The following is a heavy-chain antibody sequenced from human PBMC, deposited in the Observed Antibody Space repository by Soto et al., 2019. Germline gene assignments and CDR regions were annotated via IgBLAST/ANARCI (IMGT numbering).Heavy chain of an antibody. CDR2: IKQDGGQT. J-gene: IGHJ6*02. CDR1: GFTFDSYW. D-gene: IGHD5-12*01. Sequence: EVQLVESGGGFVQPGGSLRLSCAASGFTFDSYWMTWVRQAPGKGLEWVAHIKQDGGQTYYVDSVKGRFTISRDNAKTSLYRQMNRLRAEDPSVYFCARGGNGYENWPPYYYYGMDVWGQGTTVTVSS. V-gene: IGHV3-7*01. CDR3: ARGGNGYENWPPYYYYGMDV.